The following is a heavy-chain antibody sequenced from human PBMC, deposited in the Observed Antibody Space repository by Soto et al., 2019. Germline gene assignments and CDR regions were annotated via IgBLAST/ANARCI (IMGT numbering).Heavy chain of an antibody. D-gene: IGHD4-17*01. CDR1: GFTFSSYS. Sequence: GGSLRLSCAASGFTFSSYSMNWVRQAPGKGLEWVSSISSSSSYIYYAGSVKGRFTISRDNAKNSLYLQMNSLRAEDTAVYYCARDNGYGDRPVYWGQGTLVTVSS. V-gene: IGHV3-21*01. CDR2: ISSSSSYI. J-gene: IGHJ4*02. CDR3: ARDNGYGDRPVY.